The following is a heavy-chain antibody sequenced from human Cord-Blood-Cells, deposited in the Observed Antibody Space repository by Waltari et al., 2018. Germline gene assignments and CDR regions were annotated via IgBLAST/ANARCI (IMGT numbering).Heavy chain of an antibody. CDR2: MSSSSSTI. CDR3: ARDLVECSSTSC. V-gene: IGHV3-48*02. D-gene: IGHD2-2*01. CDR1: GFTFSSYS. J-gene: IGHJ4*02. Sequence: EVQLVESGGGLVQPGGSLRLSCAASGFTFSSYSMNWVRQAPGKGLEWVSYMSSSSSTIYYADSGKGRFTISRDNAKNSLYLQMNSLRDEDTAVYYCARDLVECSSTSCWGQGTLVTVSS.